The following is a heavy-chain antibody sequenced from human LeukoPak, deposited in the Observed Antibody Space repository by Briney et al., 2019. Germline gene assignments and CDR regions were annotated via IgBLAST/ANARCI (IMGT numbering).Heavy chain of an antibody. D-gene: IGHD2-2*01. J-gene: IGHJ1*01. CDR3: ARVVPAAPEYFQY. V-gene: IGHV4-39*01. CDR2: IYYSGST. CDR1: GGSISSSNFY. Sequence: SETLSLTCTVSGGSISSSNFYWGWIRQPPGKGLEWIGNIYYSGSTYYNPSLKSRVTISVDTSKNQFSLKLSSVTAADTAVYYCARVVPAAPEYFQYWGQGNLVTVSS.